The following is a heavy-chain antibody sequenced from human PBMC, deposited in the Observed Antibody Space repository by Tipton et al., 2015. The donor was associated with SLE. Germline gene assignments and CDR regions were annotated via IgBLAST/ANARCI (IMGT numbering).Heavy chain of an antibody. Sequence: TLSLTCTVSGGSISSINYCWGWIRQPPGKGLEWIGSICDSGFTYYRPSLKSRVTVSLDTSKNHFSLRLSSVTAADAGVYYCAGAQLGAWRFDNWGQGTLVTVSS. D-gene: IGHD7-27*01. J-gene: IGHJ4*02. V-gene: IGHV4-39*07. CDR2: ICDSGFT. CDR1: GGSISSINYC. CDR3: AGAQLGAWRFDN.